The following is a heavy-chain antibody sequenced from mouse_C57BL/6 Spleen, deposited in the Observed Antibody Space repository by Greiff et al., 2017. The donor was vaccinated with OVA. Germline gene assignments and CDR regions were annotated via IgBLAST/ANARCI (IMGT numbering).Heavy chain of an antibody. Sequence: EVKLIESGGGLVQPGGSLSLSCAASGFTFTDYYMSWVRQPPGKALEWLGFIRNKANGYTTEYSASVKGRFTISRDNSQSILYLQMDALRAEDSATYYCASYDGHAMDYWGQGTSVTVSS. V-gene: IGHV7-3*01. CDR2: IRNKANGYTT. J-gene: IGHJ4*01. CDR3: ASYDGHAMDY. CDR1: GFTFTDYY. D-gene: IGHD2-3*01.